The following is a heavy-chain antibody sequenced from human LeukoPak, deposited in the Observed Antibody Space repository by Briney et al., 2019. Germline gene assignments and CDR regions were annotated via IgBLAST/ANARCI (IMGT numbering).Heavy chain of an antibody. J-gene: IGHJ5*02. CDR2: ISGSGYST. D-gene: IGHD6-13*01. Sequence: GGSLRLSCAASGFTFSSYAMTWVRQAPGKGLEWVASISGSGYSTYYADSVKGRFTISRDNSKNTLYLEMNSLRGEDTALYYCAKGDDIEGAGHFDPWGQGTVVTVS. V-gene: IGHV3-23*01. CDR3: AKGDDIEGAGHFDP. CDR1: GFTFSSYA.